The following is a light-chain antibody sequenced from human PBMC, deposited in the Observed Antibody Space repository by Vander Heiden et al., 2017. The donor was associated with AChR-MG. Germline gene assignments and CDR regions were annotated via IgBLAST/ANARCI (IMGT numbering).Light chain of an antibody. CDR2: QDS. J-gene: IGLJ2*01. CDR3: QAWDSSTGDVV. Sequence: SYELTQPPSVSASPGQTAIITCAGDKLGDKYACWYQQKPGQSPVLVIYQDSKRPSGIPERFSGSNSGNTATLTISGTQAMDEADYYCQAWDSSTGDVVFGGGTKLTVL. CDR1: KLGDKY. V-gene: IGLV3-1*01.